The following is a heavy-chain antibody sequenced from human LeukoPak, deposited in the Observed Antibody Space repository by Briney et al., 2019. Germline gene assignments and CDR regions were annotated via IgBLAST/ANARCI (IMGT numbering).Heavy chain of an antibody. CDR2: MNPNSGNT. J-gene: IGHJ6*02. V-gene: IGHV1-8*01. CDR1: GYTFTSYD. Sequence: GASVKVSCKASGYTFTSYDINWVRQATGQGLEWMGWMNPNSGNTGYAQKFQGRVTMTRNTSISTAHMELSSLRSEDTAVYYCARGDCTNGVCSYYYGMDVWGQGTTVTVSS. D-gene: IGHD2-8*01. CDR3: ARGDCTNGVCSYYYGMDV.